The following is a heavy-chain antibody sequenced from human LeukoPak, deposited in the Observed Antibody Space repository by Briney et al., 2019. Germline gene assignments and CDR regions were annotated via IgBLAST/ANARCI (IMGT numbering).Heavy chain of an antibody. CDR3: AKDFVVVPGNVIYFDY. CDR2: ISGSGDNT. D-gene: IGHD2-21*02. Sequence: PGGSLRLSCAASGFTFSNYAMSWVRQPPGPGLELVSAISGSGDNTYYADSVKGRFTVSRDNSKNTLYVQMRSLRAEDTAVYYCAKDFVVVPGNVIYFDYWGQGTLVTVSS. V-gene: IGHV3-23*01. J-gene: IGHJ4*02. CDR1: GFTFSNYA.